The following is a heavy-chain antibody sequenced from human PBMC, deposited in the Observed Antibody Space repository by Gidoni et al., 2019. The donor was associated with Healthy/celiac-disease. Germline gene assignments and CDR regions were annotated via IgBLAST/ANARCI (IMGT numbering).Heavy chain of an antibody. J-gene: IGHJ1*01. CDR1: GGATSSRNW. Sequence: QVQLQESGPGLVKPSWPLSLTCAVSGGATSSRNWWSWVRQPPGKGLEWIGEIYHSGSTNYNPSLKSRVTISVDKSKNQFSLKLSSVTAADTAVYYCARGDGGWYGSEYFQHWGQGTLVTVSS. CDR2: IYHSGST. V-gene: IGHV4-4*02. CDR3: ARGDGGWYGSEYFQH. D-gene: IGHD6-19*01.